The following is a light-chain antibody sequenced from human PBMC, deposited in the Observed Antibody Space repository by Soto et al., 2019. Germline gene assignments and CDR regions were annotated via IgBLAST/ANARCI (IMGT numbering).Light chain of an antibody. CDR3: QQYNTYPLT. CDR2: KAS. J-gene: IGKJ4*01. V-gene: IGKV1-5*03. Sequence: DIQMTQSPSALSASVGDRVTITCRASQSISTWLAWDQQKPGKAPKLLIYKASSLEGGVPSRFSGSGSGTEFNITISSLQPDDFATYYCQQYNTYPLTFGGGTTVDTK. CDR1: QSISTW.